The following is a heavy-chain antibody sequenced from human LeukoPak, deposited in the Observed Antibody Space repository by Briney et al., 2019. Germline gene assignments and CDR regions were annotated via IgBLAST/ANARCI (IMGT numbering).Heavy chain of an antibody. Sequence: SETLSLTCTVSGGSISSYYWSWIRQPPGKGLEWIGYIYYSGGTNYNPSLKSRVTISVDTSKNQFSLKLSSVTAADTAVYYCTRGRMITFGGVIVSTHYYFDYWGQGTLFTVSS. J-gene: IGHJ4*02. V-gene: IGHV4-59*12. CDR2: IYYSGGT. CDR1: GGSISSYY. D-gene: IGHD3-16*02. CDR3: TRGRMITFGGVIVSTHYYFDY.